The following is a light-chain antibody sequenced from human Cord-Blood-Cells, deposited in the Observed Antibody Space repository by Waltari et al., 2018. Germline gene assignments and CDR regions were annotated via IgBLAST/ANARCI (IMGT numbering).Light chain of an antibody. Sequence: IVLTQSPGTLSFSPGERATLSGRASQSVSSSYLAWYQQKPGQAPRLLIYGASSRATGIPDRFSGSGSGTDFTLTISRLEPEDFAVYYCQQYGSSPRTFGQGTKVEIK. J-gene: IGKJ1*01. CDR2: GAS. V-gene: IGKV3-20*01. CDR1: QSVSSSY. CDR3: QQYGSSPRT.